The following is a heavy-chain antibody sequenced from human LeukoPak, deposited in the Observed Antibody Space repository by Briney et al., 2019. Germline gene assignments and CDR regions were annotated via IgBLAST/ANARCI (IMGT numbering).Heavy chain of an antibody. CDR1: GFTFSSYS. V-gene: IGHV3-69-1*02. Sequence: GGSLRLSCAASGFTFSSYSMNWVRQAPGKGLEWVATMTRSSAIFYADSVKGRFTISRDNSKNTLYLQMNSLRAEDTALYYCAKGIWVVRGVIGDAFDIWGQGTMVTVSS. CDR3: AKGIWVVRGVIGDAFDI. D-gene: IGHD3-10*01. CDR2: MTRSSAI. J-gene: IGHJ3*02.